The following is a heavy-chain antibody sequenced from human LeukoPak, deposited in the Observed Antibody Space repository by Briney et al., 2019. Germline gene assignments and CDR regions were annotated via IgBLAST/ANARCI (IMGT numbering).Heavy chain of an antibody. CDR3: AREGLPLDPVGVSYNWFDP. CDR2: IYYSGST. D-gene: IGHD3-10*01. Sequence: SETLSLTCTVSGGSISSSNYYWGWIRQPPGKGLEWIGSIYYSGSTYYNPSLKSRVTISVDTSKNQFSLKLSSVTAADTAVYYCAREGLPLDPVGVSYNWFDPWGQGTLVTVSS. V-gene: IGHV4-39*02. J-gene: IGHJ5*02. CDR1: GGSISSSNYY.